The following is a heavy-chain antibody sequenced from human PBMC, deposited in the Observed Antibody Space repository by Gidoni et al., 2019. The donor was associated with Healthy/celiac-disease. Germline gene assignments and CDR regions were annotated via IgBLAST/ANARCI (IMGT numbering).Heavy chain of an antibody. CDR2: IYYSGRT. D-gene: IGHD6-13*01. CDR3: ARSHSSSWYSDY. V-gene: IGHV4-59*08. J-gene: IGHJ4*02. Sequence: QVQLQESGPGLAKPSETLSLTCTVSGGSISSYYWSWMRQPPGKGLEWIGYIYYSGRTNYNPSLKSLVTISVDTSKNQFSLKLSSVTAADTAVYYCARSHSSSWYSDYWGQGTLVTVSS. CDR1: GGSISSYY.